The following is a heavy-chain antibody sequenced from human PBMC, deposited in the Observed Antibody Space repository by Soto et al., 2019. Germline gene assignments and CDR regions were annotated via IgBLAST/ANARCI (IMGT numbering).Heavy chain of an antibody. D-gene: IGHD5-12*01. CDR3: ARHHGPTTSENWFDP. V-gene: IGHV1-18*01. J-gene: IGHJ5*02. Sequence: QVHLVQSGVEVKTPGASVKVSCQASGYTFFTYDISWVRQAPGQGLEWMGWISTYSADTKYAQKFQGRVTMTTDTSTTTAYLDLRSLRSDDTGVYYCARHHGPTTSENWFDPWGQGTLVTVSS. CDR2: ISTYSADT. CDR1: GYTFFTYD.